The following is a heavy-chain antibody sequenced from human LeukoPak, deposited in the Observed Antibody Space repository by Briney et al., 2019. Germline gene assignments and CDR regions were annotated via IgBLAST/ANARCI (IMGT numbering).Heavy chain of an antibody. CDR3: ARDRGYYYDSSGYYPPDY. CDR1: GFTFSTFA. D-gene: IGHD3-22*01. Sequence: GESLRLSCAASGFTFSTFAMHWVRLSPGKGLEWVSSITGSGPYMLYADSVKHRFTISRDNTKNLLYLEMNSLRAEDTAMYFCARDRGYYYDSSGYYPPDYWGQGTLVTVSS. CDR2: ITGSGPYM. J-gene: IGHJ4*02. V-gene: IGHV3-21*06.